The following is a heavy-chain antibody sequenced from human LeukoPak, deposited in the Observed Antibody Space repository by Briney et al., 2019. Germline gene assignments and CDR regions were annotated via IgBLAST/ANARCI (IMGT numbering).Heavy chain of an antibody. V-gene: IGHV4-39*01. Sequence: SDPQSLTCTVSGGPISRSSYYWGWIRKPPGKGLEWIGSIYDSGGASYNPSPKCRVTISADTTMNRFSLKLSSVTAADTAVYYCARREGQWLSMGVNWFDPWGQGTLVTVSS. CDR3: ARREGQWLSMGVNWFDP. CDR1: GGPISRSSYY. J-gene: IGHJ5*02. D-gene: IGHD6-19*01. CDR2: IYDSGGA.